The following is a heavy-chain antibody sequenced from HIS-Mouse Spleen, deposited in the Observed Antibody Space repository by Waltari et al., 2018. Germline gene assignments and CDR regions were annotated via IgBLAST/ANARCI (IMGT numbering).Heavy chain of an antibody. CDR2: ISAYNGNT. CDR3: ARYSSGWRFDY. V-gene: IGHV1-18*01. J-gene: IGHJ4*02. Sequence: QVQMVQSGAEVKKPGASVTVSCKASGYTFTRFGISWVRQAPGQGLEWMGWISAYNGNTNYAQKLQGRVTMTTDTSTSTAYMELSRLRSDDTAVYYCARYSSGWRFDYWGQGTLVTVSS. D-gene: IGHD6-19*01. CDR1: GYTFTRFG.